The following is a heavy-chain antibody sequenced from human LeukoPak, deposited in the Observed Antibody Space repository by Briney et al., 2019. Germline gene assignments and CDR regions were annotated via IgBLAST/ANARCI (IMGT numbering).Heavy chain of an antibody. D-gene: IGHD3-22*01. Sequence: GGSLRLSCTASGFTFGDYAMSWVRQAPGKGLEWVGFIRSKAYGGTTEYAASVKGRFTISRDDSKSIAYLQMNSLKTEDTAVYYCTRDSAAPPPPHYYDSSGYPDYWGQRTLVTVSS. CDR2: IRSKAYGGTT. J-gene: IGHJ4*02. CDR3: TRDSAAPPPPHYYDSSGYPDY. V-gene: IGHV3-49*04. CDR1: GFTFGDYA.